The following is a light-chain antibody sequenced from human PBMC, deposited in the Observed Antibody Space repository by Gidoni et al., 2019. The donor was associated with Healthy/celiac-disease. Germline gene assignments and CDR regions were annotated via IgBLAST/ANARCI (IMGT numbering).Light chain of an antibody. CDR3: QQSYSTPPLT. J-gene: IGKJ4*01. Sequence: DIQMTQSPSSICITCRASQSISSYLNWYQQKPGKAPKLLIYAASSLQSGVPSRFSGSGSGTDFSLTIRSLHPEDFATYYCQQSYSTPPLTFGGGTKVEIK. CDR1: QSISSY. CDR2: AAS. V-gene: IGKV1-39*01.